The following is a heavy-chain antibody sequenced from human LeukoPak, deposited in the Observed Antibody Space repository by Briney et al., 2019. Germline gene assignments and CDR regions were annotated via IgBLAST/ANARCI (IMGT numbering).Heavy chain of an antibody. Sequence: GGSLRLSCAASGFTFSNYWMTWVRQAPGKGLEWVSGISGSGGDTYYADSVKGRFTISRDNSKNTLYLQMNSLRAEDTAVYYCAKDLSCTNNICHGVFDYWGQGTLVTVSS. V-gene: IGHV3-23*01. CDR2: ISGSGGDT. D-gene: IGHD2-8*01. J-gene: IGHJ4*02. CDR3: AKDLSCTNNICHGVFDY. CDR1: GFTFSNYW.